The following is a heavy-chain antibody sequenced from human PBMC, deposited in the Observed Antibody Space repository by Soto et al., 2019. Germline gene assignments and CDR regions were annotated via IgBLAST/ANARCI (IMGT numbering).Heavy chain of an antibody. Sequence: GASVKVSCKASGGTFSSYAISWVRQAPGQGLEWMGGIIPIFGTANYAQKFQGRVTITADESTSTAYMELSSLRSEDTAVYYCARGAVVVVAATPRDRDYYYYGMDVWGQGTTVTVSS. J-gene: IGHJ6*02. D-gene: IGHD2-15*01. CDR3: ARGAVVVVAATPRDRDYYYYGMDV. V-gene: IGHV1-69*13. CDR1: GGTFSSYA. CDR2: IIPIFGTA.